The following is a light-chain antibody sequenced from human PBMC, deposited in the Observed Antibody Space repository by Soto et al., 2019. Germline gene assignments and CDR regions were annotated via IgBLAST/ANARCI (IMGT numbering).Light chain of an antibody. V-gene: IGKV3-20*01. J-gene: IGKJ1*01. CDR2: DAS. CDR3: QQYGSSPQT. Sequence: LTQAPGTLSLSPGEGVTLSCWGSQSVDSTYLTWYQQKPGQAPRLLIYDASSRATGIPDRFSGSGSGTDFTLTISRLEPEDFAVYYCQQYGSSPQTFGQGTKVDI. CDR1: QSVDSTY.